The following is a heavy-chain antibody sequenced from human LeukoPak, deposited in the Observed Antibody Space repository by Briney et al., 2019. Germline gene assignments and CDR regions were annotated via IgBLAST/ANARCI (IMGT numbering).Heavy chain of an antibody. D-gene: IGHD4-17*01. CDR3: AKSLYGDYGY. V-gene: IGHV3-30*18. CDR2: ISYDGSNK. CDR1: GFTFSSYG. J-gene: IGHJ4*02. Sequence: GGSLRLSCAASGFTFSSYGMHWVRQAPGKGLEWVAVISYDGSNKYNADSVKGRFTISRDNSKNTLYLQMNSLRAEDTAVYYCAKSLYGDYGYWGQGTLVTVSS.